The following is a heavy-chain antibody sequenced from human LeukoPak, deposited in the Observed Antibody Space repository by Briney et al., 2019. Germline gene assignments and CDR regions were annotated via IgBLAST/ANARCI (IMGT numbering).Heavy chain of an antibody. Sequence: GASVKVSCKASGYTLTGYYMHWVRQAPGQGLEWMGRINPNSGGTNYAQKFQGRVTMTRDTSISTAYMELSRLRSDDTAVYYCARGLRTSGSPPDYWGQGTLVTVSS. CDR2: INPNSGGT. V-gene: IGHV1-2*06. D-gene: IGHD1-26*01. J-gene: IGHJ4*02. CDR3: ARGLRTSGSPPDY. CDR1: GYTLTGYY.